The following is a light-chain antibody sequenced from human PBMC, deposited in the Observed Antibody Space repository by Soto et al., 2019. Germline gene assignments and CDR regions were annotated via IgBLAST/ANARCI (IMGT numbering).Light chain of an antibody. CDR3: ATWDDRRKAV. Sequence: QSALTQPPSASGTPGQRIFISCSGSNSNIGNHHVNWLQQVPGTTPKVVIYLTHLQPLAVPDRFSWSKSGTAASLVISGVQPDDEAYYYWATWDDRRKAVFGGGTKLTVL. CDR2: LTH. V-gene: IGLV1-44*01. CDR1: NSNIGNHH. J-gene: IGLJ3*02.